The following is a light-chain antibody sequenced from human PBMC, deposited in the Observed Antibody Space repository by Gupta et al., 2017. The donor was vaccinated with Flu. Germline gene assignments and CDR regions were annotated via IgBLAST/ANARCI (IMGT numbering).Light chain of an antibody. CDR3: CSHAGSDGRI. V-gene: IGLV2-11*01. J-gene: IGLJ2*01. CDR1: SSDVGAYNY. Sequence: SALTQPRSVSGSPGQSVAISCTGTSSDVGAYNYVSWYQQYPGKVPTLMIYDVSKRPSGVPNRFSGSKSGNTASLTISGLQAEEEADYYCCSHAGSDGRIFGGGTKVTVL. CDR2: DVS.